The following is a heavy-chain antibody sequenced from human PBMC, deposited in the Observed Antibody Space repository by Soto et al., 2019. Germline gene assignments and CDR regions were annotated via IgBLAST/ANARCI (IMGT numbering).Heavy chain of an antibody. CDR1: GYTLTELS. V-gene: IGHV1-24*01. CDR3: ATHSSEPALSGSRRGAFDI. D-gene: IGHD1-26*01. J-gene: IGHJ3*02. Sequence: ASVKVSCKGSGYTLTELSMHWVRQAPGKGLEWMGGFDPEDGETIYAQKFQGRVTMTEDTSTDTAYMELSSLRSEDTAVYYCATHSSEPALSGSRRGAFDIWGQGTMVTVSS. CDR2: FDPEDGET.